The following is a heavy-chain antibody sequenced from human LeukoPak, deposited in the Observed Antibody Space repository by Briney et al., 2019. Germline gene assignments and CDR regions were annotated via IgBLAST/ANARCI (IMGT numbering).Heavy chain of an antibody. D-gene: IGHD6-13*01. Sequence: GGSLRLSCTASGFVFSSNSMIWVRQAPGQGMDWVSYISSSSSTIYYADSVKGRFTLSRDNAKTPLYLQMNRLRAEDTAVYYCATSGYSSIDYWGQGTLVTVSS. CDR1: GFVFSSNS. CDR2: ISSSSSTI. V-gene: IGHV3-48*04. J-gene: IGHJ4*02. CDR3: ATSGYSSIDY.